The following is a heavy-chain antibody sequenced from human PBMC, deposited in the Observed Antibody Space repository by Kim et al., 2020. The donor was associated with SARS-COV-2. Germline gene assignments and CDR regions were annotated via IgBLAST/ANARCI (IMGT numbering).Heavy chain of an antibody. D-gene: IGHD2-15*01. CDR3: TRDGRRFCSGGSCYFDY. J-gene: IGHJ4*02. CDR2: IRSKAYGGTT. CDR1: GFTFGDYA. Sequence: GGSLRLSCTASGFTFGDYAMSWFRQAPGKGLEWVGFIRSKAYGGTTEYAASVKGRFTISRDDSKSIAYLQMNSLKTEDTAVYYCTRDGRRFCSGGSCYFDYWGQGTLVTVSS. V-gene: IGHV3-49*03.